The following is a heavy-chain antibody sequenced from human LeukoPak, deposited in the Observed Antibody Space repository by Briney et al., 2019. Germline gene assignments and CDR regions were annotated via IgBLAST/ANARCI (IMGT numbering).Heavy chain of an antibody. V-gene: IGHV1-46*01. Sequence: GAPVKVSCKASGYTFSSYYIHWVRQAPGQGLEWMGIINPSGGSTTYAQKFQGRVTMTEDTSTDTAYMELSSLRSEDTAVYYCATGVGAMPSLSFDYWGQGTLVTVSS. D-gene: IGHD2-2*01. CDR1: GYTFSSYY. J-gene: IGHJ4*02. CDR2: INPSGGST. CDR3: ATGVGAMPSLSFDY.